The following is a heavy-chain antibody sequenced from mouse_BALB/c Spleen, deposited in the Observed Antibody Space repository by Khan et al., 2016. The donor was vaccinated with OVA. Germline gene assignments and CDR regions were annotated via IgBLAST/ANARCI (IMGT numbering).Heavy chain of an antibody. CDR1: GYSFTNYY. CDR3: TRLGSKGWFAD. D-gene: IGHD2-5*01. Sequence: EVQLQQSGPELMKPGASVKISCTASGYSFTNYYIHWVKQSHGQSLEWIGYIDPFNGGTNYNQKFKGTATLTVDKSSSTAYMQLSSLTSEDSAVYYGTRLGSKGWFADWGQGTLVTVSA. J-gene: IGHJ3*01. CDR2: IDPFNGGT. V-gene: IGHV1S135*01.